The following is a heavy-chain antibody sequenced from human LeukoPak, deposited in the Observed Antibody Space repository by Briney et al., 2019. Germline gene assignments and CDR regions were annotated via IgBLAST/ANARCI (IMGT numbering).Heavy chain of an antibody. J-gene: IGHJ4*02. CDR2: ISTSGTTI. CDR1: GFTFSNYE. V-gene: IGHV3-48*03. CDR3: ARTGDSSSSYSSGLDY. Sequence: GGSLRLSCAASGFTFSNYEMNWVRQAPGKGLEWVSYISTSGTTISYTDSVKGRFTISRDNAKNSLYLQMNSLRAEDTAVYYCARTGDSSSSYSSGLDYWGQGTLVTVSS. D-gene: IGHD6-13*01.